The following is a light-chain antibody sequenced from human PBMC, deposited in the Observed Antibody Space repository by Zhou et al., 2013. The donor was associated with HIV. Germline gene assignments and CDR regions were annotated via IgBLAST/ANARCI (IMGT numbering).Light chain of an antibody. CDR1: QSVTANF. J-gene: IGKJ4*01. V-gene: IGKV3-20*01. CDR2: GAS. Sequence: EIVLTQSPGTLSLSPGERATLSCSASQSVTANFLAWYQQKPGQAPRLLIYGASSRAIGIPDRFRGSGSGTDFVLTISRLEPEDVAVYYCQRLGGSPPFTFGGGPRWRSN. CDR3: QRLGGSPPFT.